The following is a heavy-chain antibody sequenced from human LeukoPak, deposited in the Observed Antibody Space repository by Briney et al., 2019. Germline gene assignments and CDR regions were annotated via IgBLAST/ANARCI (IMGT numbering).Heavy chain of an antibody. CDR2: INHSGSS. Sequence: SETLSLTCAVYGGSFSDYYWSWIRQPPGKGLEWIGEINHSGSSNYNASLKSRVTISVDTSKNQFSLKLSSVTAADTAVYYCARRFGTRQFSPPRSNWFDPWGQGTLVTVSS. J-gene: IGHJ5*02. CDR1: GGSFSDYY. CDR3: ARRFGTRQFSPPRSNWFDP. V-gene: IGHV4-34*01. D-gene: IGHD3-10*01.